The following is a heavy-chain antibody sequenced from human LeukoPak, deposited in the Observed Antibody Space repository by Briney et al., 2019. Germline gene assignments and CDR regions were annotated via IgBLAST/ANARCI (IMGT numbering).Heavy chain of an antibody. CDR3: ARNKKGDRYTYGHDY. V-gene: IGHV3-13*01. CDR2: IGTAGDT. J-gene: IGHJ4*02. D-gene: IGHD5-18*01. Sequence: GGSLRLSCAASGFTFSSYDMHWVRQPTGKGLEWVSAIGTAGDTYYSHSVKGRFTISRENAKSSLYLHMNSLSAGDTAVYYCARNKKGDRYTYGHDYWGQGTLVTVSS. CDR1: GFTFSSYD.